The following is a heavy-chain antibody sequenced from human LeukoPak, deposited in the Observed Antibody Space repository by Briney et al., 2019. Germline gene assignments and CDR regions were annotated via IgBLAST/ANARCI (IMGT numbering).Heavy chain of an antibody. CDR2: MNPSSGNT. V-gene: IGHV1-8*01. Sequence: ASVKVSCKASGCTFTSYDINWVRQATGQGLEWMGWMNPSSGNTGYAQKFQGRVTMTRNTSISTAYMELSSLRSEDTAVYYCARSGSGLHYYYGMDVWGQGTTVTVS. CDR3: ARSGSGLHYYYGMDV. J-gene: IGHJ6*02. CDR1: GCTFTSYD. D-gene: IGHD6-19*01.